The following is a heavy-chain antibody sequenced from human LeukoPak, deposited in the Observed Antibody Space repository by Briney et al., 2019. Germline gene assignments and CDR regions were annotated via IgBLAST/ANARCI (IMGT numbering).Heavy chain of an antibody. CDR3: VTVSSFDY. CDR2: IRNKANSHTT. Sequence: GGSLRLSCAASGFTFSDHYMDWVRQAPGKGLEWVGRIRNKANSHTTEYAASVKDRFTNSRDDSKNSLYLRMNSLKTEDTAVYYCVTVSSFDYWGQGTLVTVSS. V-gene: IGHV3-72*01. CDR1: GFTFSDHY. J-gene: IGHJ4*02.